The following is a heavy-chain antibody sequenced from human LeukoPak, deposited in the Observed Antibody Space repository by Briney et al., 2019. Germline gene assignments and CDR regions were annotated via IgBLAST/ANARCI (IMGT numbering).Heavy chain of an antibody. D-gene: IGHD4-17*01. Sequence: PSETLSLTCTVSGDSISSSGYYWGCIRQPPGKGLEWIGEINHSGSTNYNPSLKSRVTISVDTSKNQFSLKLSSVTAADTAVYYCAQKNYGDETYYYYYGMDVWGQGTTVTVSS. CDR1: GDSISSSGYY. V-gene: IGHV4-39*07. J-gene: IGHJ6*02. CDR3: AQKNYGDETYYYYYGMDV. CDR2: INHSGST.